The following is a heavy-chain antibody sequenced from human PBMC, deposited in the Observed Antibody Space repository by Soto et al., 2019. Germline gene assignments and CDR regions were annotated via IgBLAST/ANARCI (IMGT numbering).Heavy chain of an antibody. Sequence: GESLKISCKGSGYSFTSYWIGWVRQMPGKGLEWMGIIYPGDSDTRYSPSFQGQVTISADKSISTAYLQWSSLKASDTAMYYCARMDYEGWSGYNYYYYMDFWGKGTTVTVSS. V-gene: IGHV5-51*01. CDR2: IYPGDSDT. CDR1: GYSFTSYW. CDR3: ARMDYEGWSGYNYYYYMDF. J-gene: IGHJ6*03. D-gene: IGHD3-3*01.